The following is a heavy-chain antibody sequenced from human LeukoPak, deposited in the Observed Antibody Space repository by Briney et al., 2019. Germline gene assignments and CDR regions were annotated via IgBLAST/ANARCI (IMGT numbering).Heavy chain of an antibody. V-gene: IGHV4-30-4*08. CDR3: ARDLVPGYSYGLGFDP. CDR2: IYYSGST. CDR1: GGSISSGDYY. J-gene: IGHJ5*02. Sequence: PSETLSLTCTVSGGSISSGDYYWSWIRQPPGKGLEWIGYIYYSGSTYYNPSLKSRVTISVDTSKNQFSLKLSSVTAADTAVYYCARDLVPGYSYGLGFDPWGQGTLVTVSS. D-gene: IGHD5-18*01.